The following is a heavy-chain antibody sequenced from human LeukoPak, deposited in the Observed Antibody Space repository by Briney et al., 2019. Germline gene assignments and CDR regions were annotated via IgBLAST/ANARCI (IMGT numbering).Heavy chain of an antibody. CDR3: ARPAPLGYGYGYFDS. Sequence: GESLKISCKGSGYSFSTYWIAWVRQLPGKGLEWMGNIYPGDSDTRYSPSFQGLVTFSADKSISTAYLQWSSLKASDTAMYYCARPAPLGYGYGYFDSWGQGTLVTVPS. V-gene: IGHV5-51*01. CDR1: GYSFSTYW. D-gene: IGHD5-18*01. CDR2: IYPGDSDT. J-gene: IGHJ4*02.